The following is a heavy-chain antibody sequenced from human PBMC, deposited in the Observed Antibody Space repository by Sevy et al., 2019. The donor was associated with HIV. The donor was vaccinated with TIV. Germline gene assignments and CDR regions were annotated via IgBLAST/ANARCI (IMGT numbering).Heavy chain of an antibody. CDR1: GGSISSSSYY. V-gene: IGHV4-39*01. Sequence: LPETLSLTCTISGGSISSSSYYWGWIRQPPGKGLEWMGSLYSTGASSYNPSLESRVTVSADTSRNRIYLKLDSVSATDTAVYYCATPLPSGWYAGTWGYFALWGRGTLVTDSS. CDR3: ATPLPSGWYAGTWGYFAL. J-gene: IGHJ2*01. D-gene: IGHD6-19*01. CDR2: LYSTGAS.